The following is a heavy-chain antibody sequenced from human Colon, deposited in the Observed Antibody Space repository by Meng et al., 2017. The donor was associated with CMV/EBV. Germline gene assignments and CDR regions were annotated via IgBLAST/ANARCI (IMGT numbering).Heavy chain of an antibody. CDR3: ARTDTSSSGYFDY. J-gene: IGHJ4*02. CDR1: GFNFNGHW. V-gene: IGHV3-7*01. D-gene: IGHD6-6*01. Sequence: GESLKISCAASGFNFNGHWMSWVRQAPGKGLEWVANINPGGSVEKYVDSVKGRITISRDNAKNSLYLQMNSLRAEDTAVFYCARTDTSSSGYFDYWGQGALVTVSS. CDR2: INPGGSVE.